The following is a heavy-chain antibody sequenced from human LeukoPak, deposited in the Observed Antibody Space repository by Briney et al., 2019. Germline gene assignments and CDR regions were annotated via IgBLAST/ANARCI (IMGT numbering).Heavy chain of an antibody. J-gene: IGHJ4*02. CDR1: GYTFTNYD. Sequence: ASVKVSCKASGYTFTNYDINWVRQATGQGLEWMRYMNPNSGNTGYAQKFQGRVTITKNTSISTAYMELSSLRSEDTAVYYCAREGFDYWGQGTLVTVSS. V-gene: IGHV1-8*03. CDR3: AREGFDY. CDR2: MNPNSGNT.